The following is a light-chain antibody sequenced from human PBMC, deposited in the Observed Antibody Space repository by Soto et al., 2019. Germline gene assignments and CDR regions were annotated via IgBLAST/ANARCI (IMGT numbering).Light chain of an antibody. Sequence: DIGLTQSPGTLSLSPGERATLSCRASQSVSSPSLAWYQQKPGQAPRLLIYGTSTMATGIPDRFSGSGSVTDFTLTISSLEPKDFAVYYCQQDGSSLFTFGTGTKVDIK. V-gene: IGKV3-20*01. CDR2: GTS. CDR1: QSVSSPS. J-gene: IGKJ3*01. CDR3: QQDGSSLFT.